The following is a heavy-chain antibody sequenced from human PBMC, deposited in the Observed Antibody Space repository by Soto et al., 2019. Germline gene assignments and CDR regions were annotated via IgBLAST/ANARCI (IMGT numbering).Heavy chain of an antibody. CDR3: ARDHRSGWYNWFDP. Sequence: ASVKVSCKASGYTFTSYGISWVRQAPGQGLEWMGWVSAYNGNTNYAQKLQGRVTMTTDTSTSTAYMELRSLRSDDTAVYYCARDHRSGWYNWFDPWGQGTLVTVSS. V-gene: IGHV1-18*01. J-gene: IGHJ5*02. CDR2: VSAYNGNT. CDR1: GYTFTSYG. D-gene: IGHD6-19*01.